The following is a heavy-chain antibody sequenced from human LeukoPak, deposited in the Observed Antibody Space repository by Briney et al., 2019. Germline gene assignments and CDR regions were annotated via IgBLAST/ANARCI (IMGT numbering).Heavy chain of an antibody. J-gene: IGHJ6*02. CDR2: IYTGGST. D-gene: IGHD6-13*01. Sequence: GVSLRLSCVASGFTANSNYMSWVRQAPGKGLEWVSLIYTGGSTYYADSVRGRFTISRDNSKNTLYLQMNSLRPEDTAIYYCAKGFGKAAADVFGGYTMDVWGQGTTVTVSS. CDR1: GFTANSNY. CDR3: AKGFGKAAADVFGGYTMDV. V-gene: IGHV3-66*02.